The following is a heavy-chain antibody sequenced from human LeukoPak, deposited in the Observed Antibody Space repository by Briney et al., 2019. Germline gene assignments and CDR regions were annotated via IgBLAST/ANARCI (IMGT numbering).Heavy chain of an antibody. V-gene: IGHV3-15*01. CDR1: GFTFSNVY. Sequence: AGSLTLSCAASGFTFSNVYMSWVRQAPGKGLEWVGRIKSKTDGGTTDYAAPVKGRFTISRDDSKNTLYLQMNSLKTEDTAVYYCTTDALDTATAFDYWGQGTLVTVSS. J-gene: IGHJ4*02. CDR2: IKSKTDGGTT. CDR3: TTDALDTATAFDY. D-gene: IGHD5-18*01.